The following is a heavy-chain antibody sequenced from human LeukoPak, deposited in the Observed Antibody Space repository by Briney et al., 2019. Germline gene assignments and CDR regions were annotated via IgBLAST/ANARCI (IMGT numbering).Heavy chain of an antibody. Sequence: GGSLRLSCAASGFTFSSYGMHWVREAPGKGLGWVAVMSYDGSNKDYADSVKGRFTISRDNYKNTLHVQMNSLRAEDTAVYYCAKDSSGGWLRSYYFDSWGQGTLVTVSS. CDR3: AKDSSGGWLRSYYFDS. CDR2: MSYDGSNK. CDR1: GFTFSSYG. D-gene: IGHD5-24*01. J-gene: IGHJ4*02. V-gene: IGHV3-30*18.